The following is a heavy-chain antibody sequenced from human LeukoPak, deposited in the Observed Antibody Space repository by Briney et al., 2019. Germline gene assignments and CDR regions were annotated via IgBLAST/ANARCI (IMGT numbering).Heavy chain of an antibody. J-gene: IGHJ4*02. CDR1: GFTFSSYS. CDR3: ARDEYSSGVCDY. CDR2: ISSSSSYI. V-gene: IGHV3-21*01. Sequence: KPGGSLRLSCAASGFTFSSYSMNWVRQAPGKGLEWVSSISSSSSYIYYADSVKGRFTISRDNAKNSLYLQMNSLRAEDTAVYYCARDEYSSGVCDYWGQGTLVTVSS. D-gene: IGHD6-19*01.